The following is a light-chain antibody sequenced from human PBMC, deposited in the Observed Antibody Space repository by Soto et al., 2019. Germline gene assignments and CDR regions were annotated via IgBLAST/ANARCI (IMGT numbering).Light chain of an antibody. V-gene: IGLV2-14*03. Sequence: QSALTQPASVSGSPGQSITISCSGTSSDIGSYDHVAWYQQFPGKSPKLIIYAVSDRPSGVSDRFSGSKSGISASLNISGLQTEDEADYYCISSTDRQSYLFVTGTKVTVL. CDR3: ISSTDRQSYL. CDR2: AVS. J-gene: IGLJ1*01. CDR1: SSDIGSYDH.